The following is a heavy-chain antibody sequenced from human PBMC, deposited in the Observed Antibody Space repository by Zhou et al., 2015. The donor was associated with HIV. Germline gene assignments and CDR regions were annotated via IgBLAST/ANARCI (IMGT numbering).Heavy chain of an antibody. V-gene: IGHV3-33*01. CDR3: AREVLVRGVGHYGMDV. CDR1: GFTFSSYG. Sequence: QVQLVESGGGVVQPGRSLRLSCAASGFTFSSYGMHWVRQAPGKGLEWVAVIWYDGSNKYYADSVKGRFTISRDNSKNTLYLQMNSLRAEDTAVYYCAREVLVRGVGHYGMDVWGQGTTVTGLL. J-gene: IGHJ6*02. D-gene: IGHD3-10*01. CDR2: IWYDGSNK.